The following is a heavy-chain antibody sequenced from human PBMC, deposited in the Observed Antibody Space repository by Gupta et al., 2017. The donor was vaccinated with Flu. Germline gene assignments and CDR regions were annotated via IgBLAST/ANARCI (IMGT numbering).Heavy chain of an antibody. D-gene: IGHD5-18*01. CDR3: AKSTARANWYFDL. Sequence: ASGFTFSSYAMSWVRQAPGKGLEWVSAISGSGGSTYYADSVKGRFTISRDNSKNTLYLQMNSLRAEDTAVYDCAKSTARANWYFDLWGRGTLGTVSS. J-gene: IGHJ2*01. V-gene: IGHV3-23*01. CDR1: GFTFSSYA. CDR2: ISGSGGST.